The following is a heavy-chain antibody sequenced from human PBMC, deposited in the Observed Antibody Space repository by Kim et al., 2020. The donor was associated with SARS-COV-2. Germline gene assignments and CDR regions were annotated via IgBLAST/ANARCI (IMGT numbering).Heavy chain of an antibody. D-gene: IGHD6-13*01. CDR2: ISYDGSNK. V-gene: IGHV3-30-3*01. Sequence: GGSLRLSCAASGFTFSSYAMHWVRQAPGKGLEWVAVISYDGSNKYYADSVKGRFTISRDNSKNTLYLQMNSLRAEDTAVYYCASHKYSSSWQFDYWGQGTLVTVSS. CDR1: GFTFSSYA. J-gene: IGHJ4*02. CDR3: ASHKYSSSWQFDY.